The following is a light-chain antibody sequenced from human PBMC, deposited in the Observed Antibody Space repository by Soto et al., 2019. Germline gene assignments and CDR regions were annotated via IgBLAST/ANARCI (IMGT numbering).Light chain of an antibody. CDR2: DVS. CDR3: NSYTTSNTRQIV. V-gene: IGLV2-14*01. CDR1: SSDVGGYNY. Sequence: QSALTQPASVSESPGQTITISCTGTSSDVGGYNYVSWYQQHPGKAPKFMIYDVSSRPSGVSTRFSGSKSGNTASLTISGLQAEDEADYYCNSYTTSNTRQIVFGTGTKVTVL. J-gene: IGLJ1*01.